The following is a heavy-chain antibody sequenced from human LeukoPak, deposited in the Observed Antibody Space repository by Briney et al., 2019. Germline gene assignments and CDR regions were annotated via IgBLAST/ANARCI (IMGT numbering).Heavy chain of an antibody. Sequence: GESLKISCKGSGYRFTSYWIGWVRQMPGKGLEWMGIIYPGDSDTRYSPSFQGQVTISADKSISTAYLQWSSLKASDTAMYYCARQSATTVTFFDFWGQGTLVTVSS. CDR2: IYPGDSDT. D-gene: IGHD4-17*01. J-gene: IGHJ4*02. CDR3: ARQSATTVTFFDF. CDR1: GYRFTSYW. V-gene: IGHV5-51*01.